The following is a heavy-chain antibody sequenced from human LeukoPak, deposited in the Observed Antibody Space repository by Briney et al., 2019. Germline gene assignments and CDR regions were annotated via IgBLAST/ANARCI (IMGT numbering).Heavy chain of an antibody. V-gene: IGHV1-69*05. Sequence: ASVKDSCKASGGTFSSYAISWVRQAPGQGLEWMGGIIPIFGTANYAQKFQGRVTITTDESTSTAYMELSSLRSEDTAVYYCARVWELPTYNWFDPWGQGTLVTVSS. J-gene: IGHJ5*02. CDR1: GGTFSSYA. CDR3: ARVWELPTYNWFDP. D-gene: IGHD1-26*01. CDR2: IIPIFGTA.